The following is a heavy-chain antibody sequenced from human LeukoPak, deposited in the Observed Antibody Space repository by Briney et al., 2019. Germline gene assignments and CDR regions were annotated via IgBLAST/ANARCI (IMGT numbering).Heavy chain of an antibody. V-gene: IGHV4-59*12. CDR2: IYHSGST. D-gene: IGHD2-15*01. CDR3: ARKKGGGPTDY. Sequence: SETLSLTCTVSGGSISSYYWSWIRQPPGKGLEWIGYIYHSGSTYYNPSLKSRVTISVDRSKNQFSLKLSSATAADTAVYYCARKKGGGPTDYWGQGTLVTVSS. J-gene: IGHJ4*02. CDR1: GGSISSYY.